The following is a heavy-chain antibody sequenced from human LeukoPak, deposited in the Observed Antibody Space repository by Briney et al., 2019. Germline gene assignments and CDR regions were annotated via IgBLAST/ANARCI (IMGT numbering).Heavy chain of an antibody. CDR1: GGSISSGGYY. V-gene: IGHV4-31*03. J-gene: IGHJ1*01. D-gene: IGHD3-22*01. CDR3: ARDRYYDSSGPQGFQH. Sequence: PSETLSLTYTVSGGSISSGGYYWSWIRQHPGKGLEWIGYIYYSGSTYYNPSLKSRVTISVDTSKNQFSLKLSSVTAADTAVYYCARDRYYDSSGPQGFQHWGQGTLVTVSS. CDR2: IYYSGST.